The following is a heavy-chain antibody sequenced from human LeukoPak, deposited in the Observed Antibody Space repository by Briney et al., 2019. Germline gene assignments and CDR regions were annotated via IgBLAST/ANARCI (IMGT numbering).Heavy chain of an antibody. J-gene: IGHJ5*02. CDR3: ARLGYSSSWSDEGWFDP. CDR1: GDSVSSNSAA. D-gene: IGHD6-13*01. V-gene: IGHV6-1*01. Sequence: SQTLSLTCAISGDSVSSNSAAWNWIRQSPSRGLEWLGRTYYRSKWYNDYAVSVKSRITINPDTSKNQFSLQLNSVTPEDTAVYYCARLGYSSSWSDEGWFDPWGQGTLVTVSS. CDR2: TYYRSKWYN.